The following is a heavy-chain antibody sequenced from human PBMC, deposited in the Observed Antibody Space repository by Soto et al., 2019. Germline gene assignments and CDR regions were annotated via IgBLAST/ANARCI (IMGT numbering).Heavy chain of an antibody. CDR3: ARVVTGTTNWFDP. V-gene: IGHV4-59*12. J-gene: IGHJ5*02. CDR1: GDSISSSY. CDR2: IYHSGST. D-gene: IGHD1-7*01. Sequence: SETLSLTCTVSGDSISSSYLSWIRQSPGKGLEWIGYIYHSGSTYYNPSLRSRVTISVDRSKNQFSLKLSSVTAADTAVYYCARVVTGTTNWFDPWGQGTLVTVSS.